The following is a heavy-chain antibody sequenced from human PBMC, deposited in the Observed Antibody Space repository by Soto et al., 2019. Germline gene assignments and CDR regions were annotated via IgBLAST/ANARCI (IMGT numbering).Heavy chain of an antibody. CDR3: ARAPRGTRLAFDI. CDR2: ISYDGSNK. V-gene: IGHV3-30-3*01. J-gene: IGHJ3*02. Sequence: QVPLVESGGGVVQPGRSLRLSCAASGFTFSSYAMHWVRQAPGKGLEWVAVISYDGSNKYYADSVKGRFTISRDNSKNTLYLQMNSLRAEDTAVYYCARAPRGTRLAFDIWGQGTMVTVSS. CDR1: GFTFSSYA.